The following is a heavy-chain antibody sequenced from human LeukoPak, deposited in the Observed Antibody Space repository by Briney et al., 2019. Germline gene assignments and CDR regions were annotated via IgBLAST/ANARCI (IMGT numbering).Heavy chain of an antibody. D-gene: IGHD5-18*01. V-gene: IGHV3-53*01. CDR2: IYSGGGT. CDR1: GFTVSSTY. J-gene: IGHJ4*02. Sequence: GGSLRLSCAASGFTVSSTYMSWVRQAPGKGLEWVSVIYSGGGTYCADSVKGRFTISRDNSKNMLYLQMNSLRAEDTAVYYCARRYSYGSFDYWGQGTLVTVSS. CDR3: ARRYSYGSFDY.